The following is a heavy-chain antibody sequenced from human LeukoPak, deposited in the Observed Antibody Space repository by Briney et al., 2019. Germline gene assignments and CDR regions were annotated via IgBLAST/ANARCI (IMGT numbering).Heavy chain of an antibody. V-gene: IGHV4-34*01. CDR1: GGSFSGYY. D-gene: IGHD4-17*01. Sequence: SETLSLTCAVYGGSFSGYYWSWIRQPPGKGLEWTGEINHSGSTNYNPSLKSRVTISVDTSKNQFSLKLSSVTAADTAVYYCARGSEGGTVTPFDYWGQGTLVTVSS. CDR3: ARGSEGGTVTPFDY. CDR2: INHSGST. J-gene: IGHJ4*02.